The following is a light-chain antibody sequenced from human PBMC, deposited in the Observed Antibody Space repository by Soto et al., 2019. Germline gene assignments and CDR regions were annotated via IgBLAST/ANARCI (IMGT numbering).Light chain of an antibody. CDR3: QQYNNWPWT. J-gene: IGKJ1*01. V-gene: IGKV3-15*01. CDR1: QSVSSN. Sequence: EIVMTQSPATLSVSPGERATLSCRASQSVSSNLAWYQQKPGQAPRLLIYGASTRATGIPARFSGSESGTEFPLTISSLQSEDFAVSYCQQYNNWPWTFGQGTKVEIK. CDR2: GAS.